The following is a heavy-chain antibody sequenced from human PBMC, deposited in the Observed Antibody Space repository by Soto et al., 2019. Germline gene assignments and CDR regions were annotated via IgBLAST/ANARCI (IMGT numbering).Heavy chain of an antibody. D-gene: IGHD1-1*01. CDR1: GYTFSSYD. CDR3: ARYCTTGTPGNNWFDP. Sequence: QVQLVQSGAEVKKPGASVKVSCKASGYTFSSYDIHWVRQATGQGLEWMGWMNPSSGNTAYAQKFQGRVTMTRNPSMRTAYMELSRLRSEDTAVYYCARYCTTGTPGNNWFDPWGQGTLVTVSS. CDR2: MNPSSGNT. J-gene: IGHJ5*02. V-gene: IGHV1-8*01.